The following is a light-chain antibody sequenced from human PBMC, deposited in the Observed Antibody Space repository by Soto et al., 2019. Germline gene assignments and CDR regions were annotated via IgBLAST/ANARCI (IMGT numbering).Light chain of an antibody. V-gene: IGLV1-36*01. CDR3: ESWDDSLNGHV. CDR2: HDD. CDR1: SSNIGENY. J-gene: IGLJ3*02. Sequence: QSVLTQPPSVSAAPRQRVTISCSGSSSNIGENYVNWYQQLPGKAPKLLIYHDDLLSGGVSDRFSGSKSGTSASLAISDLQSEDEADYYCESWDDSLNGHVFGGGTKVTVL.